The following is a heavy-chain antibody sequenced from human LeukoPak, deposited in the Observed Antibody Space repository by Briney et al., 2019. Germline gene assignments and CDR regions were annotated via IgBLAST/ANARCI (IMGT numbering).Heavy chain of an antibody. CDR2: ISGSGGST. J-gene: IGHJ4*02. Sequence: PGGSLRLSCAASGFTFSSYGMSWVRQAPGKGLEWVSAISGSGGSTYYADSVKGRFTISRDNSKNTLYLQMNSLRAEDTAVYYCAKGLQRWPVSPFDYWGQGTLVTVSS. V-gene: IGHV3-23*01. CDR1: GFTFSSYG. D-gene: IGHD5-24*01. CDR3: AKGLQRWPVSPFDY.